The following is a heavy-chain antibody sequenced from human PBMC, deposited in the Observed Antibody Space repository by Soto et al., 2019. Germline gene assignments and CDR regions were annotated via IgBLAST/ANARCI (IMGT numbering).Heavy chain of an antibody. J-gene: IGHJ6*02. D-gene: IGHD5-18*01. CDR1: GGTFSSYA. Sequence: ASVKVSCKASGGTFSSYAISWVRQAPGQGLEWMGGIIPIFGTANYAQKFQGRVTITADESTSTAYMELSSLRSEDTAVYYCARDRTPGHVDTAMVTQDYYYYGMDVWGQGTTVTVSS. CDR3: ARDRTPGHVDTAMVTQDYYYYGMDV. V-gene: IGHV1-69*13. CDR2: IIPIFGTA.